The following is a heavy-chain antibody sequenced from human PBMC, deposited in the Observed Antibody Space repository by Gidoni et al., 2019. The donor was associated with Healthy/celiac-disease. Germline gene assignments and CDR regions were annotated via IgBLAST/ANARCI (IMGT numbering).Heavy chain of an antibody. V-gene: IGHV4-39*01. D-gene: IGHD3-10*01. J-gene: IGHJ4*02. Sequence: LQLQESGPGLVKPSETLSHSCTVSGGSISSSSYYWGWIRQPPGKGLEWIGSIYYSGSTYYNPSLKSRVTISVDTSKNQFSLKLSSVTAADTAVYYCARTPLSTGIYFDYWGQGTLVTVSS. CDR2: IYYSGST. CDR3: ARTPLSTGIYFDY. CDR1: GGSISSSSYY.